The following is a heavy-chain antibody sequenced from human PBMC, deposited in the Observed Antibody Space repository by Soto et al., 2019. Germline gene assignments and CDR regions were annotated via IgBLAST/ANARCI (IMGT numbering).Heavy chain of an antibody. D-gene: IGHD6-6*01. CDR3: ASAGSSIAARSRYLWFDP. V-gene: IGHV4-4*02. J-gene: IGHJ5*02. CDR2: IYHSGST. Sequence: PSETLSLTCAVSGGSISSSNWWSWVRQPPGXGLEWIGEIYHSGSTNYNPSLKSRVTISVDKSKNQFSLKLSSVTAADTAVYYCASAGSSIAARSRYLWFDPWGQGTLVTVSS. CDR1: GGSISSSNW.